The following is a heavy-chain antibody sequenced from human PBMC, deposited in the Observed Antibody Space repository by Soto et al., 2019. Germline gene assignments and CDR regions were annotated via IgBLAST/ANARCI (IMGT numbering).Heavy chain of an antibody. CDR2: INHSGST. D-gene: IGHD2-2*01. V-gene: IGHV4-34*01. Sequence: SETLSLTCAVYGGSFSGYYWSWIRQPPGKGLEWIGEINHSGSTNYNPSLKSRVTISVDTSKNQFSLKLSSVTAADTAVYYCARGGGYCSIIFCQAEGNWFHPCGHATLVTVSA. CDR3: ARGGGYCSIIFCQAEGNWFHP. CDR1: GGSFSGYY. J-gene: IGHJ5*02.